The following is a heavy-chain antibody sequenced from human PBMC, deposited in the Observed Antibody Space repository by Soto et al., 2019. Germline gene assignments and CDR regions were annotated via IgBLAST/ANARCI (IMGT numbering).Heavy chain of an antibody. J-gene: IGHJ6*03. Sequence: QVQLQESGPGLVKPSETLSLTCTVSGASISDNYWTWIRQTPGRGLEWIGYIYRGITNNNPSLKRRLTISEDTSKSQFSLRLRSVTAADTAVYYCARMRSSSTWFYNYMEVWGKGTTVTVSS. D-gene: IGHD6-13*01. CDR2: IYRGIT. V-gene: IGHV4-59*01. CDR1: GASISDNY. CDR3: ARMRSSSTWFYNYMEV.